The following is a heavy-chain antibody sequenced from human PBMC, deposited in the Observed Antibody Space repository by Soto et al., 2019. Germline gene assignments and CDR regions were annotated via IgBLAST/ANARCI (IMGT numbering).Heavy chain of an antibody. Sequence: SETLSLTCTVSGGSISSGGYYWSWIRQHPGKGLEWIGCIYYSGSTYYNPSLKSRVTISVDTSKNQFSLKLSSVTAADTAVYYCARGVAEGENAFDIWGQGTMVTVSS. V-gene: IGHV4-31*03. D-gene: IGHD3-10*01. J-gene: IGHJ3*02. CDR2: IYYSGST. CDR1: GGSISSGGYY. CDR3: ARGVAEGENAFDI.